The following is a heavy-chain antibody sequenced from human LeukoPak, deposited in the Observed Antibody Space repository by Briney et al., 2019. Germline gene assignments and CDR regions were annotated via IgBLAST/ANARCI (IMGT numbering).Heavy chain of an antibody. V-gene: IGHV4-39*01. CDR2: IYYSGST. CDR1: GGSISSSSYY. Sequence: SETLSLTCTVSGGSISSSSYYWGWIRQPPGKGLEWIGSIYYSGSTYYNPSLKSRVTISVETSKNQLSTKLRSVTAAHTAVYYCARRDGATGYFDYWGQGTLVTVSS. CDR3: ARRDGATGYFDY. D-gene: IGHD1-26*01. J-gene: IGHJ4*02.